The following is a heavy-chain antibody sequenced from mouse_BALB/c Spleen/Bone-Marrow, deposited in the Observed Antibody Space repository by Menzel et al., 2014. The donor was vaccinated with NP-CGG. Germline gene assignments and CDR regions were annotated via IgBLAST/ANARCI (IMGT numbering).Heavy chain of an antibody. V-gene: IGHV1-9*01. D-gene: IGHD2-3*01. CDR2: ILPGSGSS. Sequence: QVQLQQSGAELTKPGASVKISCKATGYTFSSYWIGWVKQRPGHGLEWIGEILPGSGSSNYNEKFKGKATITADTSSNTAYMQLSSLTSEDSAVYYCTRWGWSFDYWGQGTTLTVSS. J-gene: IGHJ2*01. CDR3: TRWGWSFDY. CDR1: GYTFSSYW.